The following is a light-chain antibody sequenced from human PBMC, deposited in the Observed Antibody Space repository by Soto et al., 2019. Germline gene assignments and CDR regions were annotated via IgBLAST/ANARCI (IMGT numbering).Light chain of an antibody. CDR1: QSVSSSY. Sequence: LSQSPGTLSLSQGERATLSCRASQSVSSSYLAWYQQKPGQAPRLLIYGASSRATGIPDRFSGSGSGTDFTLTISSLEPEDFAVYYCQQRSNWITFGQGRLLEV. J-gene: IGKJ5*01. V-gene: IGKV3D-20*02. CDR2: GAS. CDR3: QQRSNWIT.